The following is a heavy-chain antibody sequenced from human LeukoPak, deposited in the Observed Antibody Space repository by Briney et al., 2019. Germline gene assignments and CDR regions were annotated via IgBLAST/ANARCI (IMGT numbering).Heavy chain of an antibody. CDR1: GFTFTSSA. Sequence: GASVKVSCKASGFTFTSSAMQRVRQARGQRLERIGWIVVGSGNTNYAQKFQERVTITRDMSTSTAYMELSSLRSEDTAVYYCAAEAGRDGRRAFDIWGQGTMVTVSS. CDR3: AAEAGRDGRRAFDI. D-gene: IGHD5-24*01. CDR2: IVVGSGNT. V-gene: IGHV1-58*02. J-gene: IGHJ3*02.